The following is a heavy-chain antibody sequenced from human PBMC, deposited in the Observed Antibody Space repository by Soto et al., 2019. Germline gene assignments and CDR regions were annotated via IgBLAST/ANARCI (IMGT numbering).Heavy chain of an antibody. J-gene: IGHJ6*03. Sequence: GGSLRLSCAASGFTFSSYSMNWVRQAPGKGLEWVSSISSSSSYIYYADSVKGRFTISRDNAKNSLYLQMNSLRAEDTAVYYCARASALEYSGYDFGVIYYYYYMDVWGKGTTVTVSS. V-gene: IGHV3-21*01. D-gene: IGHD5-12*01. CDR3: ARASALEYSGYDFGVIYYYYYMDV. CDR2: ISSSSSYI. CDR1: GFTFSSYS.